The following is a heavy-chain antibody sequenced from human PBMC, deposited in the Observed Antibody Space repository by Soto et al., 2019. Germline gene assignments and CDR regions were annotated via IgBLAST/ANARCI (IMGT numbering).Heavy chain of an antibody. CDR2: INHSGST. CDR1: GGSFSGYY. J-gene: IGHJ4*02. V-gene: IGHV4-34*01. Sequence: SETLSLTCAVYGGSFSGYYWSWIRQPPGKGLEWIGEINHSGSTNYNPSLKSRVTISVDTSKNQFSLKLSSVTAADTAVYYCARSWGYYGSGSVDFDYWGQGTLVTVSS. D-gene: IGHD3-10*01. CDR3: ARSWGYYGSGSVDFDY.